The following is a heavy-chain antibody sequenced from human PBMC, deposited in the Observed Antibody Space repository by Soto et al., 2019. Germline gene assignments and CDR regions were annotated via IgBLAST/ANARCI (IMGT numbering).Heavy chain of an antibody. CDR3: VSGLVS. J-gene: IGHJ4*02. Sequence: EVQLVESGGGLVQPGGSLKLSCAASGFTFSGSAMHWVRQASGKGLEWVGRIRSKANSYATAYAASVKGRFTISRDDSKNTAYLQMNSLKAEDTAVYYCVSGLVSWGQGTLVTVSS. D-gene: IGHD2-21*01. CDR1: GFTFSGSA. V-gene: IGHV3-73*01. CDR2: IRSKANSYAT.